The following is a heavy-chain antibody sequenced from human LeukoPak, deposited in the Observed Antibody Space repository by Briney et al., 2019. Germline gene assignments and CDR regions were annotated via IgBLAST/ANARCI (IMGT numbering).Heavy chain of an antibody. CDR2: IYPGDSDT. CDR3: ARLFGGLAAADLNWFDP. CDR1: GYSFTSYW. Sequence: PGESLKISCKGSGYSFTSYWIGWVRQMPGKGLEWMGIIYPGDSDTRYSPSFQGQVTISADKPISTAYLQWSSLKASDTAMYYCARLFGGLAAADLNWFDPWGQGTLVTVSS. J-gene: IGHJ5*02. V-gene: IGHV5-51*01. D-gene: IGHD6-13*01.